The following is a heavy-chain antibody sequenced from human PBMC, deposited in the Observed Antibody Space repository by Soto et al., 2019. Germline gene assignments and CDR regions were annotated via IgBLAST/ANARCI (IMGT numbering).Heavy chain of an antibody. CDR3: TSRYYYDSSGYYLSDY. CDR1: GFTFSNAW. Sequence: EVQLVESGGGLVKGGGSLRLSCAASGFTFSNAWMSWVRQAPGKGLEWVGRIKSKTDGGTTDYAAPVKGRFTIPRDDSKNTLSLQMNNLKTEDTAVYYCTSRYYYDSSGYYLSDYWGQGTLVTVSS. J-gene: IGHJ4*02. CDR2: IKSKTDGGTT. V-gene: IGHV3-15*01. D-gene: IGHD3-22*01.